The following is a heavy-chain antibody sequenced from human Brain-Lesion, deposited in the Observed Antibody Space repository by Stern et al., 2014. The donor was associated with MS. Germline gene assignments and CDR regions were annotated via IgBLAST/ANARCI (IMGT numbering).Heavy chain of an antibody. D-gene: IGHD5-18*01. CDR2: IIPIFGSP. Sequence: QVQLVQSGPEVKKPGSSVQVSCKASGVTFGTYPITWLRQAPGQGLEWMGRIIPIFGSPNYAQKFQGRVTITADRSTTTVYMKLSSLKSDDAAVYYCAKDGPALVTNWFDPWGRGTLVTVSS. CDR3: AKDGPALVTNWFDP. CDR1: GVTFGTYP. J-gene: IGHJ5*02. V-gene: IGHV1-69*14.